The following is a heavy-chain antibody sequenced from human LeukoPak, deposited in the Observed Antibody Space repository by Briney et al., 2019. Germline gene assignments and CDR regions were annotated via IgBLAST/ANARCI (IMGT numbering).Heavy chain of an antibody. V-gene: IGHV4-34*01. CDR2: INHSGST. Sequence: PSETLSLTCAVYGGSVSGYYWSWIRQPPGKGLEWSGEINHSGSTNYNPSLKSRVTISVDTSKNQFSLKLSSVTATDTAVYYCARQPGSSGWFYYFDYWGQGTLVTVSS. CDR3: ARQPGSSGWFYYFDY. CDR1: GGSVSGYY. D-gene: IGHD6-19*01. J-gene: IGHJ4*02.